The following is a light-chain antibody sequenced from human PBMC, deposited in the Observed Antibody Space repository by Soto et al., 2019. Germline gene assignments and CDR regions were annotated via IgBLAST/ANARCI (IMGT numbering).Light chain of an antibody. CDR1: QSISSW. CDR2: DAS. V-gene: IGKV1-5*01. Sequence: DIQMTQSPSTLSASVGDRVTITCRASQSISSWLAWYQQKPGKAPKLLIYDASSLESGVPSRFSGSGSGTDFTLTIGGLQPEDFATYYCQQSYSTPWTFGQGTKVDIK. CDR3: QQSYSTPWT. J-gene: IGKJ1*01.